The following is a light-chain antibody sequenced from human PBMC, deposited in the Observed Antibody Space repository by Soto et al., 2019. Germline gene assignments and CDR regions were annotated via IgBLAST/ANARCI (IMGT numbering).Light chain of an antibody. Sequence: QSALTQPPSVSAAPGQKVTISCSGSSSNIGNNYVSWYQHLPGTAPKLLIYDSNKRPSGIPDRFSGSKSGTSATLGITGLQTRDEADYYCGTWDSSLGVFVFGTGTKVTVL. CDR3: GTWDSSLGVFV. V-gene: IGLV1-51*01. CDR2: DSN. CDR1: SSNIGNNY. J-gene: IGLJ1*01.